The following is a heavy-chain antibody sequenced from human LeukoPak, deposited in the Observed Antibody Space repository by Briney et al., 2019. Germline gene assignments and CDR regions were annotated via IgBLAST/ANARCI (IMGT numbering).Heavy chain of an antibody. J-gene: IGHJ4*02. CDR1: GFTFRTFD. Sequence: GGSLRLSCAASGFTFRTFDMSWVRQAPGKGLEWVSTLACLDASCTEYYSDSVKGRFSISRDKAKSTLSLQVNSLRVEDTAMYYCVRDSEGSFDYWGQGTLVTVSS. V-gene: IGHV3-23*01. CDR3: VRDSEGSFDY. D-gene: IGHD3-10*01. CDR2: LACLDASCTE.